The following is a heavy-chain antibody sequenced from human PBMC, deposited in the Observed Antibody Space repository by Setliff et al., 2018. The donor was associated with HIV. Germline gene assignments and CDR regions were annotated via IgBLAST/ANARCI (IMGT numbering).Heavy chain of an antibody. V-gene: IGHV4-61*05. CDR2: IYTSGST. CDR1: GDSIGSSSYY. Sequence: PSETLSLTCTVSGDSIGSSSYYWSWIRQPPGKGLEWIGYIYTSGSTNYNPSLKSRVTISADTSENQFSLTLRSVTAADTAVYYCARTRSGTYYGEMNWFDPWGQGILVTVSS. D-gene: IGHD3-10*01. J-gene: IGHJ5*02. CDR3: ARTRSGTYYGEMNWFDP.